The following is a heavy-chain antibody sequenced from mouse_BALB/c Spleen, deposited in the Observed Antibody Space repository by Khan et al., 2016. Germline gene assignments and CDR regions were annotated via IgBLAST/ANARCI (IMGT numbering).Heavy chain of an antibody. CDR1: GFDFSRYW. CDR3: ARAGYYGYLGN. Sequence: EVQLQESGGGLVQPGGSLKLSCAASGFDFSRYWMSWVRQAPGKGLEWIGEINPDSSTINYTPSLTDRFIISRDNAKNTLYLQMRKVRSEDTVLYYCARAGYYGYLGNWGQGTLVTVSA. J-gene: IGHJ3*02. V-gene: IGHV4-1*02. CDR2: INPDSSTI. D-gene: IGHD1-1*01.